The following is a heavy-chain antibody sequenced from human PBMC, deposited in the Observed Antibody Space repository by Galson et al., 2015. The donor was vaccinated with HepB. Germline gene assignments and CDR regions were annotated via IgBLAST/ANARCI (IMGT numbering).Heavy chain of an antibody. CDR2: INHSGST. D-gene: IGHD3-3*01. CDR3: ARLHYDFWSGYSLGEPNHDY. V-gene: IGHV4-34*01. Sequence: SETLSLTCAVYGGSFSGYYWSWIRQPPGKGLEWIGEINHSGSTNYNPSLKGRVTISVDTSKNQFSLKLSSVTAADTAVYYCARLHYDFWSGYSLGEPNHDYWGQGTLVTVSS. CDR1: GGSFSGYY. J-gene: IGHJ4*02.